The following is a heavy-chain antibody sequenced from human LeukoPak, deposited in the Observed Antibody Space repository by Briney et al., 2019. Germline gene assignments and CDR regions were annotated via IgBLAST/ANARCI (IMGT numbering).Heavy chain of an antibody. CDR3: ARVGVVDFWSGYPIFPIYYYYYMDV. CDR1: GYTFTSYA. D-gene: IGHD3-3*01. Sequence: ASVKVSCKASGYTFTSYAMNWVRQAPGQGLEWMGWINTNTGNPTYAQGFTGRFVFSLDTSVSTAYLQISSLKAEDTAVYYCARVGVVDFWSGYPIFPIYYYYYMDVWGKGTTVTVSS. J-gene: IGHJ6*03. V-gene: IGHV7-4-1*02. CDR2: INTNTGNP.